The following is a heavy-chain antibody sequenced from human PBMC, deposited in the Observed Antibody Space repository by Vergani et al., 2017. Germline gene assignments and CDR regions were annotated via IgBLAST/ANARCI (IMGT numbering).Heavy chain of an antibody. CDR3: ARDGYGDGVFGYYYYMDV. V-gene: IGHV4-59*12. D-gene: IGHD4-17*01. CDR1: GGSISSYY. CDR2: IYYSGST. Sequence: QVQLQESGPGLVKPSETLSLTCTVSGGSISSYYWSWIRQPPGKGLEWIGYIYYSGSTNYNPSLKSRVTISVDTSKNQFSLKLSSVTASDTAVYYCARDGYGDGVFGYYYYMDVWGKGTTVTVSS. J-gene: IGHJ6*03.